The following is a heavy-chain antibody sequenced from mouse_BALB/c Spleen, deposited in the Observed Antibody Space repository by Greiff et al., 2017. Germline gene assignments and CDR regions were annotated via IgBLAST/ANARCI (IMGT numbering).Heavy chain of an antibody. V-gene: IGHV3-5*02. Sequence: EVQLQESGPGLVKPSQTVSLTCTVTGISITTGNYRWSWIRQFPGNKLEWIGYIYYSGTITYNPSLTSRTTITRDTSKNQFFLEMNSLTAEDTATYYCARLITTGWYFDVWGAGTTVTVSS. J-gene: IGHJ1*01. CDR3: ARLITTGWYFDV. CDR1: GISITTGNYR. D-gene: IGHD2-4*01. CDR2: IYYSGTI.